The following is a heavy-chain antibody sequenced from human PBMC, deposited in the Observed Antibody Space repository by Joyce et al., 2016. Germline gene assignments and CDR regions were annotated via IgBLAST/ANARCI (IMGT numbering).Heavy chain of an antibody. CDR1: GYTFNKYG. V-gene: IGHV1-18*01. CDR2: ISISSPNT. CDR3: ARDRNTFDI. J-gene: IGHJ3*02. Sequence: QARLVQSGPEVKRPGASVQVSCKASGYTFNKYGISWVRQAPGQGLKWIGWISISSPNTTNIVEDLQSRLSLTTDASTRTAYMELRSLRPDDTAVYFCARDRNTFDIWGQGIVVIVSS.